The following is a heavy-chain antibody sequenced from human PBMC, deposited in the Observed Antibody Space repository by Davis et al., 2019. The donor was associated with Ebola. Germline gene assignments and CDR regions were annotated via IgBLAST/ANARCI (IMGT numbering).Heavy chain of an antibody. V-gene: IGHV3-7*03. J-gene: IGHJ5*02. CDR1: GFTFSNYW. CDR2: IKQDGSEK. Sequence: GESLKISCAASGFTFSNYWMSWVRQAPGKGLEWVANIKQDGSEKYYVDSVKGRFTISRDNAKNSLYLQMNSLRAEDTAVYYCAREAVWRFDPWGQGTLVTVSS. CDR3: AREAVWRFDP. D-gene: IGHD3-16*01.